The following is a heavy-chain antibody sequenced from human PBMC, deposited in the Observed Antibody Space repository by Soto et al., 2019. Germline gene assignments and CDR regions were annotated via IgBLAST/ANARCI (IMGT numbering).Heavy chain of an antibody. J-gene: IGHJ3*01. CDR1: GYTFTSYY. CDR2: INPSSGGT. V-gene: IGHV1-46*03. D-gene: IGHD6-13*01. CDR3: TRSIITTAGTDAFDL. Sequence: ASVKVSCKASGYTFTSYYMHWVRQAPGQGPEWMGMINPSSGGTDYAQKFQGRVTMTRDTSTTTVYMELRSLRSEDTAVYYCTRSIITTAGTDAFDLWGQGTLVT.